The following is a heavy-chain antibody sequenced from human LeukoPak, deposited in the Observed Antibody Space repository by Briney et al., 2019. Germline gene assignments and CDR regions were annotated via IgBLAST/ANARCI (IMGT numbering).Heavy chain of an antibody. D-gene: IGHD3-16*01. CDR1: GYSFTSYG. CDR2: IRSKANSYAT. V-gene: IGHV3-73*01. CDR3: TRPGDSQGDY. Sequence: ASVKVSCKASGYSFTSYGISWVRQAPGQGLEWVGRIRSKANSYATAYAASVKGRFTISRDDSKNTAYLQMNSLKTEDTAVYYCTRPGDSQGDYWGQGTLVTVSS. J-gene: IGHJ4*02.